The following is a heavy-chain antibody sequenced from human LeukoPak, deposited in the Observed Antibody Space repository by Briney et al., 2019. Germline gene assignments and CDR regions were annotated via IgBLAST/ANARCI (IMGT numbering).Heavy chain of an antibody. D-gene: IGHD3-3*01. Sequence: PGGSLRLSCAASGFTFSSYGMHWVRQAPGKGLEWVAVISYDGSKTHYLDSVKGRFTISRDNSKNILYLHMSNLRPEDTALYYCARDFLESYGMDVWGQGTTVTVSS. V-gene: IGHV3-30*03. CDR1: GFTFSSYG. J-gene: IGHJ6*02. CDR2: ISYDGSKT. CDR3: ARDFLESYGMDV.